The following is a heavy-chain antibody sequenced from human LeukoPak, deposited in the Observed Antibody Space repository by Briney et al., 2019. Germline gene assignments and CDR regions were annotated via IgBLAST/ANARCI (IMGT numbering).Heavy chain of an antibody. CDR3: AALAGYCCSSSCKLSYYYKDV. Sequence: SGTLSLTCAVYGGSFSGYYWSWIRQPPGKGLEWIGEINHSGSTNYNPSLKSRVTISVDTSKNQFSLKLSSVTAADTAVYYCAALAGYCCSSSCKLSYYYKDVLGKGTTVTVSS. CDR2: INHSGST. D-gene: IGHD2-2*01. J-gene: IGHJ6*03. V-gene: IGHV4-34*01. CDR1: GGSFSGYY.